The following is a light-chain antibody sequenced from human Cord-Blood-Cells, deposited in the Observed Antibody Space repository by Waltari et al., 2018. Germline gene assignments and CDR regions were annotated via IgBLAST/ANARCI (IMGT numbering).Light chain of an antibody. Sequence: NFMLTQPHSVSESPGKTVTISCTGSSGSIASNSVQWYQQRPGSAPTTVIYEDNQSPSGVPDRFSGSIDSSSNSASLTISGLKTEDEADYYCQSYDSSNRVFGGGTKLTVL. CDR2: EDN. CDR1: SGSIASNS. J-gene: IGLJ3*02. V-gene: IGLV6-57*02. CDR3: QSYDSSNRV.